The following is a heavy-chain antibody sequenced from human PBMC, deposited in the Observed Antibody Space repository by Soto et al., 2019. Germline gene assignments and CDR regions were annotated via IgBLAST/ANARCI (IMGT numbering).Heavy chain of an antibody. V-gene: IGHV3-33*01. CDR3: ARNLYCSGGSCYYYYMDV. CDR2: IWYDGSNK. CDR1: GFTFSSYG. J-gene: IGHJ6*03. Sequence: GGSLRLSCAASGFTFSSYGMHWVRQAPGKGLEWVAVIWYDGSNKYYADSVKGRFTISRENSKNTLYLKMNSLRAEDTAVYYCARNLYCSGGSCYYYYMDVWGKGTTVTVSS. D-gene: IGHD2-15*01.